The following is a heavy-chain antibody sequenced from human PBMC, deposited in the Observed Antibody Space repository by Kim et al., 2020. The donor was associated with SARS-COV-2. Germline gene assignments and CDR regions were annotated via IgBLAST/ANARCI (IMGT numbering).Heavy chain of an antibody. J-gene: IGHJ6*02. Sequence: GGSLRLSCAASGFTFSDYYMSWIRQAPGKGLEWVSYISSSGSTIYYADSVKGRFTISRDNAKNSLYLQMNSLRAEDTAVYYCARDAALGYSYRKIYYYYGMDVWGQGTTVTVSS. CDR1: GFTFSDYY. D-gene: IGHD5-18*01. CDR2: ISSSGSTI. V-gene: IGHV3-11*01. CDR3: ARDAALGYSYRKIYYYYGMDV.